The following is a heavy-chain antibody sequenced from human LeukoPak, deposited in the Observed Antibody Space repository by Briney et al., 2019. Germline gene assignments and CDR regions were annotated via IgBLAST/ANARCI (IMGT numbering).Heavy chain of an antibody. CDR2: IYTSGSI. J-gene: IGHJ3*02. Sequence: SEALSLTCTVSGGSISSYYWSWIRQPAGKELEWMGRIYTSGSINYDPSLKSRVTMSVDTSKNQFSLKLSSVTAADTAVYYCARARFAYYDSSGYYQASAFDIWGQGTMVTVSS. V-gene: IGHV4-4*07. D-gene: IGHD3-22*01. CDR3: ARARFAYYDSSGYYQASAFDI. CDR1: GGSISSYY.